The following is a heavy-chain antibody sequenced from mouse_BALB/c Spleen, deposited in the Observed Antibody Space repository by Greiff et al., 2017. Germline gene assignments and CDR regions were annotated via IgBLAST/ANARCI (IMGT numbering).Heavy chain of an antibody. CDR1: GYTFTSYY. CDR2: IYPGNVNT. J-gene: IGHJ3*01. D-gene: IGHD3-3*01. Sequence: QVHVKQSGPELVKPGASVRISCKASGYTFTSYYIHWVKQRPGQGLEWIGWIYPGNVNTKYNEKFKGKATLTADKSSSTAYMQLSSLTSEDSAVYFCARGGDGAWCAYWGQGTLFTVSA. V-gene: IGHV1S56*01. CDR3: ARGGDGAWCAY.